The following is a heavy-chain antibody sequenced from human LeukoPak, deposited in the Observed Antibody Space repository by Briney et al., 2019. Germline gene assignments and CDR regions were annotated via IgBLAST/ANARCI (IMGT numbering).Heavy chain of an antibody. Sequence: GGSLRLSCAASGFTFSSYSMDWVRQAPGKGLEWVSYISSSSSTIYYADSVKGRFTISRDNAKNSLYLQMNSLRDEDTAVYYCARDSSSWYLDYFDYWGQGTLVTVSS. D-gene: IGHD6-13*01. CDR2: ISSSSSTI. CDR3: ARDSSSWYLDYFDY. J-gene: IGHJ4*02. V-gene: IGHV3-48*02. CDR1: GFTFSSYS.